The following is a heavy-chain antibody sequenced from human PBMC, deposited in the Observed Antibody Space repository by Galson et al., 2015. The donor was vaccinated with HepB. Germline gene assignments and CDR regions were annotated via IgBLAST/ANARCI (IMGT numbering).Heavy chain of an antibody. CDR3: AKYRKMATIVRSFDS. V-gene: IGHV3-23*03. CDR2: IASDSINI. CDR1: GFSFSTYA. D-gene: IGHD5-24*01. Sequence: SLRLSCAASGFSFSTYAMNWIRQAPGKGPEWVSVIASDSINIYYADSVEGRFTTSRDNSKNTLYLQMHSLRPEDTAIYYCAKYRKMATIVRSFDSWGQGTLVTVSS. J-gene: IGHJ4*02.